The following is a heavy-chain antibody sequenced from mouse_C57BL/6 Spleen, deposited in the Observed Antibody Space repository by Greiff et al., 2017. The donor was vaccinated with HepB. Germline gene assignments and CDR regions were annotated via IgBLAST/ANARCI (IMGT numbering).Heavy chain of an antibody. D-gene: IGHD1-1*01. V-gene: IGHV14-2*01. CDR3: AREDYYGSSPWFAY. CDR2: IDPEDGET. J-gene: IGHJ3*01. CDR1: GFNIKDYY. Sequence: VQLKESGAELVKPGASVKLSCTASGFNIKDYYMHWVKQRTEQGLEWIGRIDPEDGETIYAPKFQGKATITADTSSNTAYLQLSSLTSEDTAVYYCAREDYYGSSPWFAYWGQGTLVTVSA.